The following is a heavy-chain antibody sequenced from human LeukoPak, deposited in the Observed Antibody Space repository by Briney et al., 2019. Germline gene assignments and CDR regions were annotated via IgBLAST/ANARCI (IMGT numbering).Heavy chain of an antibody. D-gene: IGHD1-26*01. Sequence: GASVKVSCKASGYTFTGYYMHWVRQAPGQGLEWMGWINPNSGGTNYAQKFQVRVTMTRDTSISTVYMELSRLRSDDTAVYYCARDKGGAEAFDYWGQGTLVTVSS. CDR3: ARDKGGAEAFDY. CDR1: GYTFTGYY. CDR2: INPNSGGT. V-gene: IGHV1-2*02. J-gene: IGHJ4*02.